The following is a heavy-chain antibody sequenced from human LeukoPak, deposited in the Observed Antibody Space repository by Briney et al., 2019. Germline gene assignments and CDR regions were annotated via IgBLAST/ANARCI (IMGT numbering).Heavy chain of an antibody. J-gene: IGHJ6*03. D-gene: IGHD5-18*01. CDR1: GGSFSGYY. V-gene: IGHV4-34*01. CDR3: ARGVQLWSRNLDYYYYYMDV. Sequence: SSETLSLTCAVYGGSFSGYYWSWIRQPPGKGLEWIGEINHSGSTNYNPSLKSRVTISVDTSKNQFSLKLSSVTAADTAVYYCARGVQLWSRNLDYYYYYMDVWGKGTTVTISS. CDR2: INHSGST.